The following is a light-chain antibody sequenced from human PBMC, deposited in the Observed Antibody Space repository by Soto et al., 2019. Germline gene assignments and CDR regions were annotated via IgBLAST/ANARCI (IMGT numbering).Light chain of an antibody. CDR2: GYI. Sequence: QSVLTQPPSVSGAPGQRVTISCTGSRSNIGAGYDVHWYQQFPGKAPKLLIYGYINRPSGVPDRFSGSKSGTSPYLAITGLQAEDEAYYYCQSYDYSLSGYVFGGGTKLTVL. V-gene: IGLV1-40*01. CDR1: RSNIGAGYD. CDR3: QSYDYSLSGYV. J-gene: IGLJ3*02.